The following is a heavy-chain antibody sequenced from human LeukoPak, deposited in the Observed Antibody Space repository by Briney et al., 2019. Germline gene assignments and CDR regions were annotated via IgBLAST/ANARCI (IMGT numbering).Heavy chain of an antibody. J-gene: IGHJ4*02. CDR2: IYYSGST. CDR1: GGSISSSSYY. Sequence: SETLSLACTVSGGSISSSSYYWGWIRQPPGKGLEWIGSIYYSGSTYYNPSLKSRVTISVDTSKNQFSLKLSSVTAADTAVYYCARQLGYCSSTSCYADKVDYWGQGTLVTVSS. V-gene: IGHV4-39*01. D-gene: IGHD2-2*01. CDR3: ARQLGYCSSTSCYADKVDY.